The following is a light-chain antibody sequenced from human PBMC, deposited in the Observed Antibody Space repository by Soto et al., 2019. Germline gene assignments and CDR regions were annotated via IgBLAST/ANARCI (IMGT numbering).Light chain of an antibody. CDR1: QGISSH. V-gene: IGKV1-33*01. CDR3: QQFDNLPLT. CDR2: DAS. J-gene: IGKJ4*01. Sequence: IQMTQYPSSLSASVGDRVTITCQACQGISSHLHWYQQIPGKAPKLLIYDASNLEIGVPSRFSGSGPGTDFTFTITSLQPEDIATYYCQQFDNLPLTFGGGTNVEIK.